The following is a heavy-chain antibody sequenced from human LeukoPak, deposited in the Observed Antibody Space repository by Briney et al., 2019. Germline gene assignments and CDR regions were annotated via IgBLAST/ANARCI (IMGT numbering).Heavy chain of an antibody. Sequence: SETLSLTCTVSGGSISSGGYYWSWIRQHPGKGLEWIGYTGSTYYNPSLKSRVTMSVDTSKNQFSLKLSSVTAADSAVYFCASAYDTSGYYYGRFDHWGQGALVTVSS. CDR3: ASAYDTSGYYYGRFDH. CDR2: TGST. J-gene: IGHJ4*02. V-gene: IGHV4-31*03. D-gene: IGHD3-22*01. CDR1: GGSISSGGYY.